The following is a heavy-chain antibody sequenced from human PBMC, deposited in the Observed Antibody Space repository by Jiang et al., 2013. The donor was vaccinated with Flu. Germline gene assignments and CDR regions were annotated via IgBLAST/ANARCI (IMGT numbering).Heavy chain of an antibody. CDR2: IIPILGIA. D-gene: IGHD2-15*01. J-gene: IGHJ3*02. CDR1: GGTFSSYA. V-gene: IGHV1-69*04. CDR3: ARGGLIKDIVVVVAEEPGAFDI. Sequence: SGAEVKKPGSSVKVSCKASGGTFSSYAISWVRQAPGQGLEWMGRIIPILGIANYAQKFQGRVTITADKSTSTAYMELSSLRSEDTAVYYCARGGLIKDIVVVVAEEPGAFDIWGQGTMVTVSS.